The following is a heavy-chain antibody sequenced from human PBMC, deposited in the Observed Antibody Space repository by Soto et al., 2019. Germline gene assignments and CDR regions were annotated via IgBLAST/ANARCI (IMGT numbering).Heavy chain of an antibody. CDR1: GFTFSSYA. CDR2: ISVSGRST. CDR3: AQPLSYYYYDSSGYRDY. Sequence: GGSLRLSCAASGFTFSSYAMSWVRQAPGKGLDLFSAISVSGRSTYSADSVMGRFTISRDNSPNTLYLQMNSLRAEDTAVYYCAQPLSYYYYDSSGYRDYWGQGTLVTVSS. D-gene: IGHD3-22*01. V-gene: IGHV3-23*01. J-gene: IGHJ4*02.